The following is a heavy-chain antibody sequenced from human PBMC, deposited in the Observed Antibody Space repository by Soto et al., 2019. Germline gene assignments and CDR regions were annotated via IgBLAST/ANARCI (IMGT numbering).Heavy chain of an antibody. Sequence: PSQTLSLTCALSGDSLSSNSAAWNWIRQSPSRGLESLGRTYYRSKWYNDYALSVKSRITVTTDTSKNQFSLQLNSVTPEDTAVYYCARGRASNRGDWVDPWGQGTQVTVSS. J-gene: IGHJ5*02. V-gene: IGHV6-1*01. CDR2: TYYRSKWYN. CDR1: GDSLSSNSAA. CDR3: ARGRASNRGDWVDP. D-gene: IGHD2-21*01.